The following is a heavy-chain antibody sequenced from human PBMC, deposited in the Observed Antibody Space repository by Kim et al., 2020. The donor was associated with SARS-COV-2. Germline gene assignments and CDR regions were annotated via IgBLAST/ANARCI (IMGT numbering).Heavy chain of an antibody. CDR2: IYYSGST. D-gene: IGHD2-21*02. J-gene: IGHJ3*02. CDR1: GGSISSGGYY. V-gene: IGHV4-31*03. Sequence: SETLSLTCTVSGGSISSGGYYWSWIRQHPGKGLEWIGYIYYSGSTYYNPSLKSRVTISVDTSKNQFSLKLSSVTAADTAVYYCARGDHSNDAFDIWGQGTMVTVSS. CDR3: ARGDHSNDAFDI.